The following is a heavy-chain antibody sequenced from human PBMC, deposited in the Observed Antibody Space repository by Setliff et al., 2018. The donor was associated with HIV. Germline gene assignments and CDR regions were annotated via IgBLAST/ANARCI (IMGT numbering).Heavy chain of an antibody. D-gene: IGHD2-15*01. V-gene: IGHV1-18*01. CDR1: GYTFTSYG. Sequence: ASVKVSCKASGYTFTSYGISWVRQAPGQGLEWMGWISAYNGNTNYAQKLQGRVTMTTDTSTSTAYMELRSLRSDDTAVYYCARDIVVVVAAPDALDIWGQGTMVTVSS. CDR2: ISAYNGNT. J-gene: IGHJ3*02. CDR3: ARDIVVVVAAPDALDI.